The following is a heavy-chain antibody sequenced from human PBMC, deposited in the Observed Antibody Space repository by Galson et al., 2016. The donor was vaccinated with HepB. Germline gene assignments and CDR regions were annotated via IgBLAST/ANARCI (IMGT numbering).Heavy chain of an antibody. CDR2: IHPTSDGT. CDR1: GYPFIDYS. J-gene: IGHJ4*02. CDR3: AKAFGTGFWSGYDY. D-gene: IGHD3-3*01. Sequence: SVKVSCKASGYPFIDYSIHWVRQAPGQGLEWMAYIHPTSDGTHYAQKFQGRARVTRDTSITTAYMELSSLTSDDTAVYYCAKAFGTGFWSGYDYWGQGTLVSVSS. V-gene: IGHV1-2*02.